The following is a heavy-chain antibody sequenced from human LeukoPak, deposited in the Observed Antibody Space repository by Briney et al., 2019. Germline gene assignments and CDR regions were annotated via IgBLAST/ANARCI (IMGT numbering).Heavy chain of an antibody. V-gene: IGHV3-30*04. Sequence: GGSLRLSWAASGFVFSTHAMHWVRQAPGKGLEWVAVTSYDEGNKIYTDFVKGRFTISRDNSKNTLYLQMNSLRVEDTAVYYCARVVLSDGMEVWGQGTTVTVSS. D-gene: IGHD2/OR15-2a*01. CDR3: ARVVLSDGMEV. CDR2: TSYDEGNK. CDR1: GFVFSTHA. J-gene: IGHJ6*02.